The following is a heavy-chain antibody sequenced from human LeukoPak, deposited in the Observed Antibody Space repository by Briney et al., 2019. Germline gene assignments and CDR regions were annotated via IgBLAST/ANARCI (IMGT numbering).Heavy chain of an antibody. J-gene: IGHJ4*02. CDR3: AREWDGSGSYYNPRDFDY. Sequence: SETLSLTCTVSGYSISSGYYWGWIRQPPGKRLEWIGSIYHSGSTYYNPSLKSRVTISVDTSKNQFSLKLSSVTAADTAVYYCAREWDGSGSYYNPRDFDYWGQGTLVTVSS. D-gene: IGHD3-10*01. V-gene: IGHV4-38-2*02. CDR2: IYHSGST. CDR1: GYSISSGYY.